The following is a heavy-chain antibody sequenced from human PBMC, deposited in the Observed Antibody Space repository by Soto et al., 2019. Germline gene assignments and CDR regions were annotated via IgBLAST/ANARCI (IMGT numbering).Heavy chain of an antibody. CDR1: GFTFSNAW. D-gene: IGHD2-15*01. J-gene: IGHJ4*02. CDR3: TTGIVVVAAKNFDY. Sequence: PRLSCAASGFTFSNAWMSWVRQAPGKGLEWVGRIKSKTDGGTTDYAAPVKGRFTISRDDSKNTLYLQMNSLKTEDTAVYYCTTGIVVVAAKNFDYWGQGTLVTVSS. V-gene: IGHV3-15*01. CDR2: IKSKTDGGTT.